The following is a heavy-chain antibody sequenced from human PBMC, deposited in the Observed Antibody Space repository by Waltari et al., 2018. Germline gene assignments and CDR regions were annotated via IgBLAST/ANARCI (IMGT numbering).Heavy chain of an antibody. Sequence: QVQLVQSGAEVKKPGSSVKVSCKSSGGTFSSYAISWVRQAPGQGLEGMGGIIPSVGTANYAQKFQGRVTITADESTSTAYMELSSLRCEETAVYYCARDEGIAVAGTPLYYFDYWGQGTLVTVSS. J-gene: IGHJ4*02. CDR3: ARDEGIAVAGTPLYYFDY. V-gene: IGHV1-69*13. D-gene: IGHD6-19*01. CDR2: IIPSVGTA. CDR1: GGTFSSYA.